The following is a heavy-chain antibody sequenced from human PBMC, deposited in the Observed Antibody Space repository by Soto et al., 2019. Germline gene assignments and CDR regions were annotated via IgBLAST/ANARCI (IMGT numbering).Heavy chain of an antibody. Sequence: GASVKVSCKASGYTFTGYYMHWVRQAPGQGLEWMGWINPNSGGTNYAQKFQGRVTMTRDTSISTAYMELSRLRSDDTAVYYCARDLDFWSGYPLDSWGQGTRVTVSS. V-gene: IGHV1-2*02. CDR2: INPNSGGT. J-gene: IGHJ4*02. CDR1: GYTFTGYY. D-gene: IGHD3-3*01. CDR3: ARDLDFWSGYPLDS.